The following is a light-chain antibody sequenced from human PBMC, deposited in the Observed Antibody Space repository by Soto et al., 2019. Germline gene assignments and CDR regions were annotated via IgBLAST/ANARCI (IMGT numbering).Light chain of an antibody. J-gene: IGKJ5*01. CDR1: QSISDT. CDR2: SAS. CDR3: QQYNNWPS. Sequence: EIVMTQSPATLSVSPVVRATLACRASQSISDTLAWYQQKPGQAPRLLIYSASRGATGFPARFSGSGSGTDFTLTISSLQSEDFAVYFCQQYNNWPSFGQGTRLEIK. V-gene: IGKV3-15*01.